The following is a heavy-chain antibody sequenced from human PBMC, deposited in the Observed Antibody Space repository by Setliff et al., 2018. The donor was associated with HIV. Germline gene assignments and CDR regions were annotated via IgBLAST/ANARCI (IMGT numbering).Heavy chain of an antibody. V-gene: IGHV3-7*03. D-gene: IGHD3-3*01. J-gene: IGHJ4*02. CDR2: IMQEGGEG. CDR1: GFTFNNYW. CDR3: AKPRRYNTYYFDT. Sequence: LRLSCAASGFTFNNYWMSWVRQAPGKGLEWVANIMQEGGEGYCVDSVKGRFTISRDDAKNSLYLQMNSLRAEDTAVYYCAKPRRYNTYYFDTGARERWSPSPQ.